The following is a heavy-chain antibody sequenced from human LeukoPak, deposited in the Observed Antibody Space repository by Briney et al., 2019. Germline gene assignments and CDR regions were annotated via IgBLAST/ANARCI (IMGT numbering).Heavy chain of an antibody. V-gene: IGHV4-34*01. CDR2: INHSGST. J-gene: IGHJ6*03. CDR1: GGSFSGYY. Sequence: SETLSPTCAVYGGSFSGYYWSWIRQPPGKGLEWIGEINHSGSTNYNPSLKSRVTISVDTSKNQFSLKLSSVTAADTAVYYCARIAAVTTGNYYYYYMDVWGKGTTVTVSS. D-gene: IGHD4-17*01. CDR3: ARIAAVTTGNYYYYYMDV.